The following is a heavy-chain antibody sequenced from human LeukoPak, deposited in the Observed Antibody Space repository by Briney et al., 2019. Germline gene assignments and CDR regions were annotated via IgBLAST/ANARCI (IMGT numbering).Heavy chain of an antibody. Sequence: SETLSLTCAVYGGSFSGYYWSWIRQPPGKGLEWIGEINHSGSTNYNPSLKSRVTISVDTSKNQFSLKLSSVTAADTAVYYCARAVGGDGSGSLWGPGTLVTVSS. CDR1: GGSFSGYY. CDR2: INHSGST. J-gene: IGHJ4*02. D-gene: IGHD3-10*01. CDR3: ARAVGGDGSGSL. V-gene: IGHV4-34*01.